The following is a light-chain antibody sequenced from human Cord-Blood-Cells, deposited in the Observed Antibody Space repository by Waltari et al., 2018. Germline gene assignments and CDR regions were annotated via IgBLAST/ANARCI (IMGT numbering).Light chain of an antibody. CDR1: SSDVGGYNY. V-gene: IGLV2-11*01. CDR3: CSYAGSYGV. Sequence: QSALTQPRSVSGSPGQSVTISCTGTSSDVGGYNYVSWYQQHPGKAPKLMLYDVSKRPSGGPDRFSGSKSGKAASLTISGLQAEDEAAYYCCSYAGSYGVFGGGTKLTVL. CDR2: DVS. J-gene: IGLJ3*02.